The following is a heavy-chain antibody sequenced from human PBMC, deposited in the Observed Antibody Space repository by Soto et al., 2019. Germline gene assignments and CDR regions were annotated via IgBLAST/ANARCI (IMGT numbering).Heavy chain of an antibody. D-gene: IGHD3-22*01. CDR3: AKDLYYYDRSGYPDY. V-gene: IGHV3-30*18. J-gene: IGHJ4*02. CDR2: ISYDGSNK. CDR1: GFTFSSYG. Sequence: GGSLRLSCAASGFTFSSYGMHWVRQAPGKGLEWVAVISYDGSNKYYADSVKGRFTISRDNSKNTLYLQMNSLRAEDTAVYYCAKDLYYYDRSGYPDYWGQGTLVTVSS.